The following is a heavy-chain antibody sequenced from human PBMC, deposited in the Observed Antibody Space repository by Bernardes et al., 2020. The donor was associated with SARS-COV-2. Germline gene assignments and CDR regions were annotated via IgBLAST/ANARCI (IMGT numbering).Heavy chain of an antibody. D-gene: IGHD3-3*01. CDR3: AKSQGLGVAQLFDY. J-gene: IGHJ4*02. V-gene: IGHV3-30*18. Sequence: GGSLRLSCAAYEFTFSTYGMHWVRQAPGKGLEWVAVISSDGSTKYYADSVKGRFTISRDNSKNTLYLQMNSLRPEDTAVYYCAKSQGLGVAQLFDYWGQGTLVTVSS. CDR2: ISSDGSTK. CDR1: EFTFSTYG.